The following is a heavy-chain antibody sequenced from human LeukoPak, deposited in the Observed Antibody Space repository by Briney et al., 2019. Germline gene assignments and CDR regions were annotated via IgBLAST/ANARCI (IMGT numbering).Heavy chain of an antibody. V-gene: IGHV3-30-3*01. CDR2: ISYDGSNK. Sequence: GGSLRLSCAASGFIFSSYAMHWVRQAPGKGLEWVAVISYDGSNKYYADSVKGRFTISRDNSKNTLYLQMNSLRAEDTAVYYCARDHDTMIERNSFDYWGQGTLVTVSS. CDR3: ARDHDTMIERNSFDY. D-gene: IGHD3-22*01. J-gene: IGHJ4*02. CDR1: GFIFSSYA.